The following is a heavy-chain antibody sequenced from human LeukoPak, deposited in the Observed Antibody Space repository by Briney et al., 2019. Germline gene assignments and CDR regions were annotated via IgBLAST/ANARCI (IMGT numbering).Heavy chain of an antibody. D-gene: IGHD2-2*01. CDR2: IFSVGET. V-gene: IGHV3-66*01. J-gene: IGHJ4*02. CDR1: GFTVSTSF. Sequence: GGSLRLSCAASGFTVSTSFRSWVRQAPGKGLEWVSLIFSVGETHYGDSVQGRFTISRDISKNTLYLQMNNLRAEDTAVYYCTKDTSPPHYHYHEFWGRGTLVTVSS. CDR3: TKDTSPPHYHYHEF.